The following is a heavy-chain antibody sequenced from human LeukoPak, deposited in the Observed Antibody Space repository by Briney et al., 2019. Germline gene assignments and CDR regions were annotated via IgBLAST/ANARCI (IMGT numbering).Heavy chain of an antibody. D-gene: IGHD2-8*01. CDR3: ARVELLMVYALSGY. Sequence: ASVKVSCKASGYTFTSYGISWVRQAPGQGLEWMGWISAYNGNTSYAQKLQGRVTMTTDTSTSTAYMELRSLRSDDTAVYYCARVELLMVYALSGYWGQGTLVTVSS. CDR1: GYTFTSYG. J-gene: IGHJ4*02. CDR2: ISAYNGNT. V-gene: IGHV1-18*01.